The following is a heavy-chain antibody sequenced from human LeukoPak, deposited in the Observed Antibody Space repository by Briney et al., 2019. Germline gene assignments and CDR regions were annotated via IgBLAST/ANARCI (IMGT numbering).Heavy chain of an antibody. CDR1: GFTFSSYA. V-gene: IGHV3-23*01. CDR2: ISVSGGST. CDR3: AKDSGLRYDFWSGYLTWDY. D-gene: IGHD3-3*01. Sequence: GGSLRLSCAASGFTFSSYAMSWVRQAPGKGLECVSAISVSGGSTYHADSVKGRFTTSRDNSTTPLYLQMNSLRAEDTAVYYCAKDSGLRYDFWSGYLTWDYWGQGTLVTVSS. J-gene: IGHJ4*02.